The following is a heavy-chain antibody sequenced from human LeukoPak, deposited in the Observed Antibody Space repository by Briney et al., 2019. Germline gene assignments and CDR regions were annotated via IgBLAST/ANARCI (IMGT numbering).Heavy chain of an antibody. CDR2: ITSGGDT. D-gene: IGHD4-17*01. CDR3: AMYRTYGDRDY. V-gene: IGHV3-13*04. Sequence: GGSLRLSCAGSGFTFNKYDMHWVRQATGRGLEWVSDITSGGDTHYQGSVKGRFTISRDNAKNSLYLQMNSLRAEDTAVYYCAMYRTYGDRDYWGQGALVTVSS. J-gene: IGHJ4*02. CDR1: GFTFNKYD.